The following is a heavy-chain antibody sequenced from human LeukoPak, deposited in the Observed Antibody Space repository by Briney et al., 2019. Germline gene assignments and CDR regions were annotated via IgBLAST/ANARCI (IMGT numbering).Heavy chain of an antibody. CDR1: GYSISSGYY. Sequence: SETLSLTCAVSGYSISSGYYWGWIRQPPGKGLDWIASIYHSGNTYYNPSLKSRVTISVDTSKNQFSLKLSSVTAADTAVNYCVTPRSWELSDMAVWGKGTTVIVSS. CDR2: IYHSGNT. J-gene: IGHJ6*03. V-gene: IGHV4-38-2*01. CDR3: VTPRSWELSDMAV. D-gene: IGHD1-26*01.